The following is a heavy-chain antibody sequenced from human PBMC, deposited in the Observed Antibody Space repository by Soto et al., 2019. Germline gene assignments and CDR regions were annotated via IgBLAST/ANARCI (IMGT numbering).Heavy chain of an antibody. CDR3: AKDTSIFGVVIIPVLDY. D-gene: IGHD3-3*01. J-gene: IGHJ4*02. Sequence: GGSLRLSCAASGFTFSSYAMSWVRQAPGKGLEWVSAISGSGGITYYADSVKGRFTISRDNSKNTLYLQMNSLRAEDTAVYYCAKDTSIFGVVIIPVLDYWGQGTLVTVSS. V-gene: IGHV3-23*01. CDR2: ISGSGGIT. CDR1: GFTFSSYA.